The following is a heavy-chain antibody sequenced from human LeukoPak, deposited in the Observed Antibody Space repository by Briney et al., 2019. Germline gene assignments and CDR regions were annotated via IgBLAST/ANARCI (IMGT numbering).Heavy chain of an antibody. CDR1: GFTFSSYG. J-gene: IGHJ4*02. D-gene: IGHD5-12*01. CDR2: ISYDGSNK. CDR3: ASNVDIVATTIGDYFDY. V-gene: IGHV3-30*03. Sequence: PGGCLRLSCAASGFTFSSYGMHWVRQAPGKGLEWVAVISYDGSNKYYADSVKGRFTISRDNSKNTLYLQMNSLRAEDTAVYYCASNVDIVATTIGDYFDYWGQGTLVTVSS.